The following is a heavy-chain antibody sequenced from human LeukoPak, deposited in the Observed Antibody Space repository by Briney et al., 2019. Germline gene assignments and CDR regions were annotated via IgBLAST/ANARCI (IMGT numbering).Heavy chain of an antibody. Sequence: GGSLRLSCAASGFTFRSYAMSWVRQAPGKGLEWVSGISGSGGSTYYADSVKGRFTISRDNSKNTLYLQVNSLRAEDTAVYHCAKDPDSSTWYYFDYWGQGSLVTVSS. J-gene: IGHJ4*02. D-gene: IGHD6-13*01. V-gene: IGHV3-23*01. CDR1: GFTFRSYA. CDR3: AKDPDSSTWYYFDY. CDR2: ISGSGGST.